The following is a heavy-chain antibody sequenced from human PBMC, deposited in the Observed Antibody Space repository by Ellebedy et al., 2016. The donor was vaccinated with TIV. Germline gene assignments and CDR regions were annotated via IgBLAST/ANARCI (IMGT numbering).Heavy chain of an antibody. D-gene: IGHD3-16*02. CDR2: IYHGDSDT. CDR1: KYSFTSYW. V-gene: IGHV5-51*01. Sequence: GESLKISCKGSKYSFTSYWIGWVRQMPGKGLEWMGIIYHGDSDTRYSPSFQGQVTISAEKSISTAYLQWRSLKASDTAMYYCARSRACPYYDYVWGSYRPNGFDYWGQGTLVTVSS. CDR3: ARSRACPYYDYVWGSYRPNGFDY. J-gene: IGHJ4*02.